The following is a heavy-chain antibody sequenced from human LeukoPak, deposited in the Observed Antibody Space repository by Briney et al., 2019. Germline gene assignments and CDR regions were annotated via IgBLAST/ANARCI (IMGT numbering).Heavy chain of an antibody. Sequence: SETLSLTCTVAGGSISRSYYWDWIRQPPGKGLEWIGSSICYSGTTYYNPSLKSRVTISVDTSKNQFSLKLSSVTAADTAVYYCARRRDYWVIDYWGQGTLVTVSS. CDR2: SICYSGTT. CDR1: GGSISRSYY. V-gene: IGHV4-39*01. D-gene: IGHD2-8*02. CDR3: ARRRDYWVIDY. J-gene: IGHJ4*02.